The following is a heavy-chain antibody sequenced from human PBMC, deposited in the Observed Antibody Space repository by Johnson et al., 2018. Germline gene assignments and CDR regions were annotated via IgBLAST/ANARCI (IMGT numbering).Heavy chain of an antibody. V-gene: IGHV4-34*01. CDR2: IKHSGIT. J-gene: IGHJ4*02. D-gene: IGHD5-24*01. CDR3: AMYRVTSSEISDY. CDR1: GGSFSDSY. Sequence: QVQLQQWGAGLLKPSESVSLTCVVSGGSFSDSYCHWVRQPPGKGLEWIGEIKHSGITNYNPSFKSRGTISVDTSNNHLSLKLNSVTAADTAIYYCAMYRVTSSEISDYWGQGALVIVSS.